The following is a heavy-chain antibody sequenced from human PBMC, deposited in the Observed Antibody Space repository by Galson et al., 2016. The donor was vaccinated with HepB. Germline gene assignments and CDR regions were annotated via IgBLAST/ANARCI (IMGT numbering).Heavy chain of an antibody. CDR2: ISDGSSYI. V-gene: IGHV3-21*01. D-gene: IGHD6-19*01. J-gene: IGHJ4*02. CDR3: ARGAKSSGCSFYFDY. Sequence: SLRLSCAASGFTFSSYDMYWVRQAPGKGLEWVSFISDGSSYIYYADSVKGRFTISRDNAKNSLYLQMTSLRAEDTALYYCARGAKSSGCSFYFDYWGQGTRVTVSS. CDR1: GFTFSSYD.